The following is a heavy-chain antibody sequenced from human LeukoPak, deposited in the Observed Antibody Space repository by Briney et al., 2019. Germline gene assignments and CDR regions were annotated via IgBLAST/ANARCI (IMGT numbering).Heavy chain of an antibody. Sequence: SETLSLTCAVYGGSFSGYYWSWIRQPPGKGLEWIGEINHSGSTNYNPSLKSRVTLSVDTSKNQFSLKLSSVTAADTAVYYCARGPLPYCSSTSCYLGGYYYYGMDVWGKGTTVTVSS. J-gene: IGHJ6*04. CDR2: INHSGST. CDR3: ARGPLPYCSSTSCYLGGYYYYGMDV. CDR1: GGSFSGYY. V-gene: IGHV4-34*01. D-gene: IGHD2-2*01.